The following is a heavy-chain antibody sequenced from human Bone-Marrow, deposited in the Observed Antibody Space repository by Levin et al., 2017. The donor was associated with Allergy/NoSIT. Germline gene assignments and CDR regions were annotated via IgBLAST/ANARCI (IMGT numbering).Heavy chain of an antibody. D-gene: IGHD3-3*01. CDR1: GHSLTELS. J-gene: IGHJ3*01. Sequence: GASVKVSCKISGHSLTELSVHWVRLPPGKGLEWMGGFDPEEGETMFAQNFQGRVTVTEDASTETAYMELSRLRSDDTAVYYCVTDSSATDLEAFDVWGQGTMVIVSS. CDR3: VTDSSATDLEAFDV. V-gene: IGHV1-24*01. CDR2: FDPEEGET.